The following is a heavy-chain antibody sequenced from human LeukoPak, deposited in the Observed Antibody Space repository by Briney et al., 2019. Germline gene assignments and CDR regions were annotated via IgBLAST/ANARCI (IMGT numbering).Heavy chain of an antibody. Sequence: GGSLRLSCAASGFTFDDYGMKWVRQAPGKGLEWVSDINWNGGRTPYADSVMGRFTISRDNAKNSLYLQMNSLRAEDTAVYYCARDGSSVPYNWFDPWGQGTLVTVSS. V-gene: IGHV3-20*04. CDR1: GFTFDDYG. CDR2: INWNGGRT. J-gene: IGHJ5*02. CDR3: ARDGSSVPYNWFDP. D-gene: IGHD6-6*01.